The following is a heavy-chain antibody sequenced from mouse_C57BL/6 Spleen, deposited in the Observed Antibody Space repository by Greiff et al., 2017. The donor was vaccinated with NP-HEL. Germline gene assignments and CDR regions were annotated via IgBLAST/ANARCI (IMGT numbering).Heavy chain of an antibody. CDR3: AKGGLRRGRAMDY. J-gene: IGHJ4*01. CDR2: IHPNSGST. D-gene: IGHD2-4*01. Sequence: VQLQQPGAELVKPGASVKLSCKASGYTFTSYWMHWVKQRPGQGLEWIGMIHPNSGSTNYNEKFKSKATLTVDKSSSTAYMQLSSLTSEDSAVYYCAKGGLRRGRAMDYWGQGTSVTVSS. CDR1: GYTFTSYW. V-gene: IGHV1-64*01.